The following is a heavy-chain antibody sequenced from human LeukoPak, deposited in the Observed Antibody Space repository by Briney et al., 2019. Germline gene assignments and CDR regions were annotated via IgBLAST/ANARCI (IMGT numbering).Heavy chain of an antibody. J-gene: IGHJ4*02. CDR3: ARVLDVGTGDPYFDY. CDR2: IYYSGST. D-gene: IGHD7-27*01. V-gene: IGHV4-31*03. Sequence: PSETLSLTCTVSGGSISSGGYYWSWIRQHPGKGLEWIGYIYYSGSTYYNPSLKSRVTISVDTSKNQFSLKLSSVTAADTAVYYCARVLDVGTGDPYFDYWGQGTLVTVSS. CDR1: GGSISSGGYY.